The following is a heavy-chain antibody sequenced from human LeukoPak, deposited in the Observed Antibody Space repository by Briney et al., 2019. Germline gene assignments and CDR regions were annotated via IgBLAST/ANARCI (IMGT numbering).Heavy chain of an antibody. CDR3: AKDRVRALIYDSSGYYPDY. J-gene: IGHJ4*02. CDR2: INWNGGST. CDR1: GFTFDDYG. Sequence: GGSLRLSCAASGFTFDDYGMSWVRQAPGKGLEWVSGINWNGGSTNYADSVKGRFTISRDNGKNSLYLQMNSLRAEDTAVYYCAKDRVRALIYDSSGYYPDYWGQGTLVTVSS. V-gene: IGHV3-20*04. D-gene: IGHD3-22*01.